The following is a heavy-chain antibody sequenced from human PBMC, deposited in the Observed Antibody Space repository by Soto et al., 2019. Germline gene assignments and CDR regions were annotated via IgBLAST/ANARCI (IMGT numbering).Heavy chain of an antibody. Sequence: GASVKVSCKASGYIFNGYAMHWVRQAPGQSLEWMAWINGGNGNTRYSQKFQGRVTITRDTSANTVHMELSNLRSEDTAVYYCARAGTVFGLLGNYYGMDVWGQGTTVTVSS. CDR1: GYIFNGYA. V-gene: IGHV1-3*01. CDR2: INGGNGNT. J-gene: IGHJ6*02. CDR3: ARAGTVFGLLGNYYGMDV. D-gene: IGHD3-3*01.